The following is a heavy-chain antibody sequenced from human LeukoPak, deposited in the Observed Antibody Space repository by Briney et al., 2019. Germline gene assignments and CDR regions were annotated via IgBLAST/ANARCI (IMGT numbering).Heavy chain of an antibody. V-gene: IGHV1-8*01. J-gene: IGHJ3*02. D-gene: IGHD5-24*01. Sequence: ASVKVSCKASGYTFTSYDINWVRQATGQGLGWMGWMNPNSGNTGYAQKFQGRVTMTRNTSISTAYMELSSLRSEDTAVYYCARTDNPAPLGAFDIWGQGTMVTVSS. CDR3: ARTDNPAPLGAFDI. CDR2: MNPNSGNT. CDR1: GYTFTSYD.